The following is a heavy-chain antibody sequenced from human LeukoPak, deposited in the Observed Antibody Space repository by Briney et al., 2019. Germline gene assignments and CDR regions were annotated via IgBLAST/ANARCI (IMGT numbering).Heavy chain of an antibody. V-gene: IGHV4-4*02. J-gene: IGHJ4*02. CDR2: IYHSGST. Sequence: SGTLSLTCAVSGGSISSSNWWRWARQPPGKGLEWIGEIYHSGSTNYNPSLKSRVTISVDKSKNQFSLKLSSVTAADTAVYYCARDRAAAGNFDYWGQGTLVTVSS. CDR3: ARDRAAAGNFDY. D-gene: IGHD6-13*01. CDR1: GGSISSSNW.